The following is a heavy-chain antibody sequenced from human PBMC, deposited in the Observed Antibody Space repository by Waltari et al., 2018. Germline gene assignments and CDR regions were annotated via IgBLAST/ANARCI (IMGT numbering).Heavy chain of an antibody. V-gene: IGHV3-74*01. CDR2: INSDGRST. D-gene: IGHD2-15*01. J-gene: IGHJ4*02. CDR1: GLGFTTHW. CDR3: ASWKFCTGGSCYGWGY. Sequence: EVQLVESGGGLVQPGGSLRLSCAASGLGFTTHWMHWVRQVPGKGLVWVSRINSDGRSTGYADSVKGRFTISRDNAKNTLYLQMNSLRADDTGVYYCASWKFCTGGSCYGWGYWGQGTLVTVTS.